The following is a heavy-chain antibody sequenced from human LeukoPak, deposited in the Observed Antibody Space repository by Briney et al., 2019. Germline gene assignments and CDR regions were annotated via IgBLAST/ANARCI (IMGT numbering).Heavy chain of an antibody. CDR2: IYYSGST. D-gene: IGHD2-15*01. CDR3: ARDPSHHSGTFDI. V-gene: IGHV4-39*07. J-gene: IGHJ3*02. Sequence: SETLSLTCTVSGGSISSSSYYWGWIRQPPGKGLEGIGSIYYSGSTYYNPSLKSRVTISVDTSKNQFSLKLSSVTAADTAVYYCARDPSHHSGTFDIWGQGTMVTVSS. CDR1: GGSISSSSYY.